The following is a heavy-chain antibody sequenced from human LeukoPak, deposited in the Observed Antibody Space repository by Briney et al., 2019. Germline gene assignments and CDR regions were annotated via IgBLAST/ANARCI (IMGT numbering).Heavy chain of an antibody. V-gene: IGHV4-59*08. D-gene: IGHD3/OR15-3a*01. J-gene: IGHJ4*02. CDR1: GGSISSYY. CDR2: IYYSGST. Sequence: AETLSLTCTVSGGSISSYYWSWIRQPPGKGLEWIGYIYYSGSTNYNPSLKSRVTISVDTSKNQFSLKLSSVTAADTAVYYCARGGQLGPFDYWHYWGQGTLVTVSS. CDR3: ARGGQLGPFDYWHY.